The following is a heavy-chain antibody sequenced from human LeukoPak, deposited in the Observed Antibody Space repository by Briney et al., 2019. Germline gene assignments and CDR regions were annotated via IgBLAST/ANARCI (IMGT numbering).Heavy chain of an antibody. CDR3: ARYPWFGDRDNAFDI. CDR2: ISSSSSYI. CDR1: GFTFSSNS. J-gene: IGHJ3*02. V-gene: IGHV3-21*01. Sequence: GGSLRLSCAASGFTFSSNSMNWVRQAPGKGLEWVSSISSSSSYIYYADSVKGRFTISRDNAKNSLYLQMNSLRAEDTAVYYCARYPWFGDRDNAFDIWGQGTMVTVSS. D-gene: IGHD3-10*01.